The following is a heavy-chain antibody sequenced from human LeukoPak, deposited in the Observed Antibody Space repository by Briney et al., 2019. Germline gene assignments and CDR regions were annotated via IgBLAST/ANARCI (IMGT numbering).Heavy chain of an antibody. V-gene: IGHV3-66*04. CDR1: GFTVSSNY. CDR2: IYSGGST. J-gene: IGHJ4*02. D-gene: IGHD1-26*01. Sequence: GGSLRLSCAASGFTVSSNYMSWVRQAPGKGLEWVSVIYSGGSTYYADSVKGRFTISRDNSKNTLYLQMNSLRAEDTAVYYCARLEGNSGSFSYYFDYWGQGTLVTVSS. CDR3: ARLEGNSGSFSYYFDY.